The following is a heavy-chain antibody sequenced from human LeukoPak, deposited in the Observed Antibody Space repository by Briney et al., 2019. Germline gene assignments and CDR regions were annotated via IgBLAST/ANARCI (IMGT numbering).Heavy chain of an antibody. J-gene: IGHJ4*02. Sequence: SETLSLTCAVSSGSISSSNWWSWVRQPPGKGLEWIGEIYHSGSTNYNPSLKSRVTISVDTSKNQFSLKLSSVTAADTAVYYCARRRITMIVVVPTPFDYWGQGTLVTVSS. CDR3: ARRRITMIVVVPTPFDY. V-gene: IGHV4-4*02. CDR2: IYHSGST. CDR1: SGSISSSNW. D-gene: IGHD3-22*01.